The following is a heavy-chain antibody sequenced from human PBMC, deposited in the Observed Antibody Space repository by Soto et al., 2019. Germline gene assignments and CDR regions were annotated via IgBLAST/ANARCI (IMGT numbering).Heavy chain of an antibody. D-gene: IGHD3-22*01. CDR3: TAAPYYYDSSVYSNWFDP. CDR1: GFTFTSSA. V-gene: IGHV1-58*01. CDR2: IVVGSGNT. J-gene: IGHJ5*02. Sequence: SVKVSCKASGFTFTSSAVQWVRQARGQRLEWIGWIVVGSGNTNYAQKFQERVTITRDMSTSTAYMELSSLRSEDTAVYYCTAAPYYYDSSVYSNWFDPWGQGTLVTVSS.